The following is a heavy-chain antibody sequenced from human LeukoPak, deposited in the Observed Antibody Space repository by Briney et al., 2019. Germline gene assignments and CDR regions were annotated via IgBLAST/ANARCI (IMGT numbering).Heavy chain of an antibody. CDR3: ARVLRSSSWAKYFQH. CDR1: GGSISSSNW. D-gene: IGHD6-13*01. V-gene: IGHV4-4*02. Sequence: SETLSLTCAVSGGSISSSNWWSWVRQPPGKGLEWIGEIYHSGSTNYNPSLKSRVTISVDKSKNQFSLKLSSVTAADTAVYFCARVLRSSSWAKYFQHWGQGTLVTVSS. CDR2: IYHSGST. J-gene: IGHJ1*01.